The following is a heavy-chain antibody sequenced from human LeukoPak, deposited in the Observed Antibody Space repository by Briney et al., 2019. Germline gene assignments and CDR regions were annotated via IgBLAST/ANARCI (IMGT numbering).Heavy chain of an antibody. CDR3: ARVNSVRDEAWWFNP. CDR2: ISSSGSTI. CDR1: GFTFSDYY. J-gene: IGHJ5*02. Sequence: GGSLRLSCAASGFTFSDYYMSWIRQAPGKGLEWVSYISSSGSTIYYADSVKGRFTISRDNAKNSLYLQMNSLRAEDTAVYYCARVNSVRDEAWWFNPWGQGTLVTVSS. V-gene: IGHV3-11*04. D-gene: IGHD5-24*01.